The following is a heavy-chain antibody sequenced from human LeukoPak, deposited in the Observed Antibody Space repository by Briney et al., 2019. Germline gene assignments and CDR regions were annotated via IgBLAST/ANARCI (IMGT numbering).Heavy chain of an antibody. V-gene: IGHV4-59*08. CDR2: IYYSGST. Sequence: SETLSLTCTVSGVSISSYFCSWIRQPPGKGLEWIGYIYYSGSTNYNPSLKSRVTISVDTSKNQFSLKLSSVTAADTAVYYCARGPLGPTYFDYWGQGTLVTVSS. CDR3: ARGPLGPTYFDY. J-gene: IGHJ4*02. CDR1: GVSISSYF. D-gene: IGHD1-26*01.